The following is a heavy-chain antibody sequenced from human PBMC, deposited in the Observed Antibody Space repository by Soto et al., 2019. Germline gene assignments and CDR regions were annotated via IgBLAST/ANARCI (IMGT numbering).Heavy chain of an antibody. CDR1: GGSISSSSYY. D-gene: IGHD6-13*01. V-gene: IGHV4-39*01. CDR2: IYYSGST. Sequence: SETLSLTCTVSGGSISSSSYYWGWIRQPPGKGLEWIGSIYYSGSTYYNPSLKSRVTISVDTSKNQFSLKLSSVTAADTAVYYCARQRISSSWYRVEGYYYYMDVWGKGTTVTVSS. CDR3: ARQRISSSWYRVEGYYYYMDV. J-gene: IGHJ6*03.